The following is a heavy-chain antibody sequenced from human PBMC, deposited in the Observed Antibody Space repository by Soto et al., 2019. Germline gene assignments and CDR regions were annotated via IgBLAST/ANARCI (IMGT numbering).Heavy chain of an antibody. CDR3: VKDLYCGGDCYMDWFDP. CDR2: ISSNGGST. CDR1: GFTFSSYA. D-gene: IGHD2-21*02. Sequence: PGGSLRLSCSASGFTFSSYAMHWVRQAPGKGLEYVSAISSNGGSTYYADSVKGRFTISRDNSENTLYLQMSSLRAEDTAVYYCVKDLYCGGDCYMDWFDPWGQGTLVTVSS. V-gene: IGHV3-64D*08. J-gene: IGHJ5*02.